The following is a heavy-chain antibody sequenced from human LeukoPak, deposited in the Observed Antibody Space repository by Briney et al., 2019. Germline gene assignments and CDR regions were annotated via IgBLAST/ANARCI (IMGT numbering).Heavy chain of an antibody. CDR3: AKDKGPAAISHYYYYGMDV. Sequence: GGSLRLSCAASGFTFSSYAMSWVRQAPGKGLEWVSAISGSGGSTYYADSVKGRFTISRDNSENTLYLQMNSLRAEDTAVYYCAKDKGPAAISHYYYYGMDVWGQGTTVTVSS. V-gene: IGHV3-23*01. CDR1: GFTFSSYA. CDR2: ISGSGGST. D-gene: IGHD2-2*02. J-gene: IGHJ6*02.